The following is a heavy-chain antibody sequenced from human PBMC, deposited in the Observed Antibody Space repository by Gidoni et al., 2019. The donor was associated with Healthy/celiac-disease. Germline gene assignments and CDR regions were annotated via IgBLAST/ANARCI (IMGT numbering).Heavy chain of an antibody. D-gene: IGHD6-19*01. CDR3: ARDRYSSGWAPYHFDY. J-gene: IGHJ4*02. CDR1: GFTFSSYW. V-gene: IGHV3-7*05. Sequence: EVQLVESGGGLVQPGGSLRLSCAASGFTFSSYWMGWVRQAPGKGLEWVANIKQDGSEKYYVDSVKGRFTISRDNAKNSLYLQMNSLRAEDTAVYYCARDRYSSGWAPYHFDYWGQGTLVTVSS. CDR2: IKQDGSEK.